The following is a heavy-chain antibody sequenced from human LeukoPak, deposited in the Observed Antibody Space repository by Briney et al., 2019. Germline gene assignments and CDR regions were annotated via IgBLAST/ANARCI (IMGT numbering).Heavy chain of an antibody. CDR3: ARVKIKGGITIFKEYHYMDV. V-gene: IGHV4-4*07. J-gene: IGHJ6*03. CDR2: IDTSGNT. CDR1: GGSISSYY. Sequence: SETLSLTCTVSGGSISSYYWSWIRQPAGKGLEWIGRIDTSGNTNYKPSLKSRVTMSVDTSKNQFSLKLSSVTAADTAVYYCARVKIKGGITIFKEYHYMDVWGKGTTVTVSS. D-gene: IGHD3-3*01.